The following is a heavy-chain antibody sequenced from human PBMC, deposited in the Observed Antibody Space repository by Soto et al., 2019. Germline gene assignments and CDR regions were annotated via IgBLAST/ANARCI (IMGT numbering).Heavy chain of an antibody. CDR1: GYTFTVYY. CDR3: ASDLGNFVGAYYGIDV. CDR2: INPNSGGT. J-gene: IGHJ6*02. D-gene: IGHD3-16*01. Sequence: ASVKVSCKASGYTFTVYYMHWVLQAPGQGLEWMGWINPNSGGTNYAQKFQGWVTMTRDTSISTAYMELSRLRSDDTAVYYCASDLGNFVGAYYGIDVWGQGTTVTVSS. V-gene: IGHV1-2*04.